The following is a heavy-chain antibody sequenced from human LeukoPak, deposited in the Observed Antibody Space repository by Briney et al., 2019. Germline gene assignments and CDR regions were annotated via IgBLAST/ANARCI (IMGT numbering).Heavy chain of an antibody. CDR1: GDSVSSNSAA. CDR3: VRAQRDGNNRWFDP. Sequence: SQTLSLTCVISGDSVSSNSAAWNWIRQSPSRGLEWLGRIYYRSRWYNDYALSVKSRITINPDTSRNQFSLQLNSVTPENTAVYYCVRAQRDGNNRWFDPWGQGTLVSVSS. J-gene: IGHJ5*02. V-gene: IGHV6-1*01. CDR2: IYYRSRWYN. D-gene: IGHD5-24*01.